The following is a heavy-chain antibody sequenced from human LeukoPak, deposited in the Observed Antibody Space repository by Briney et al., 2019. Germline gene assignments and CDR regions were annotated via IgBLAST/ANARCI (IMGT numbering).Heavy chain of an antibody. CDR1: GGTFSSYA. Sequence: ASVKVSCKASGGTFSSYAISWVRQAPGQGLEWMGGIIPIFGTANYAQKFQGRVTITADKSTSTAYMELSSLRSEDTAVYYCAREGYCSSTSCSRRDYYYGMDVWGKGTTVTVSS. D-gene: IGHD2-2*01. V-gene: IGHV1-69*06. CDR2: IIPIFGTA. J-gene: IGHJ6*04. CDR3: AREGYCSSTSCSRRDYYYGMDV.